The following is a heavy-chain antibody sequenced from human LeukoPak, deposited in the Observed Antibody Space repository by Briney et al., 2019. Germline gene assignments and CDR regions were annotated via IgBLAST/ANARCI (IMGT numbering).Heavy chain of an antibody. V-gene: IGHV4-59*01. CDR3: ARDPSYSSGWFDP. CDR2: IYYSGYT. J-gene: IGHJ5*02. D-gene: IGHD6-25*01. Sequence: SETLSLTCAASGGSISSYYWSWIRQPPGKGLEWIGYIYYSGYTNYNPSLKSRVTISVDASKNQVSLELSSVTAADTAVYYCARDPSYSSGWFDPWGQGTLVTVSS. CDR1: GGSISSYY.